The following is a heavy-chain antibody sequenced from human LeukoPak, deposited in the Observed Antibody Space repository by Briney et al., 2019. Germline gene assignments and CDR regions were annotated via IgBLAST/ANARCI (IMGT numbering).Heavy chain of an antibody. V-gene: IGHV3-30*18. CDR1: GFTFSSYG. CDR2: ISYDGSNK. J-gene: IGHJ6*02. CDR3: AKGLVGATALYYYYGMDV. D-gene: IGHD1-26*01. Sequence: PGGSLRLSCAASGFTFSSYGMHWVRQAPGKGLEWVAVISYDGSNKYYADSVKGRFTISRDNSKNTLYLQMNSLRAEDTAVYYCAKGLVGATALYYYYGMDVWGQGTTVTVSS.